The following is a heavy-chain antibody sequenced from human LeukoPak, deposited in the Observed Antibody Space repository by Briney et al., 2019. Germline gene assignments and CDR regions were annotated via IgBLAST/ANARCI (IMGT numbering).Heavy chain of an antibody. Sequence: SQTLSLTCTVSGGSISSYYWSWIRQPPGKGLEWIGYIYYSGSTNYNPSLKSRVAISVDTSKNQFSLKLSSVTAADTAVYYCARGRDGYIFDYWGQGTLVTVSS. D-gene: IGHD5-24*01. CDR3: ARGRDGYIFDY. V-gene: IGHV4-59*01. CDR1: GGSISSYY. J-gene: IGHJ4*02. CDR2: IYYSGST.